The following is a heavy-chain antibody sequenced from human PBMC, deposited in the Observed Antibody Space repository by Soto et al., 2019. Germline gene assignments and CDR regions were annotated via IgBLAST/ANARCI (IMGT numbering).Heavy chain of an antibody. CDR3: VGARGRLVGFDY. CDR1: SESLSGYY. CDR2: IDGSGNT. Sequence: QVQLQQCGAGLLKPSETLSLTCAVNSESLSGYYWSWIRQSPGKGLEGIGEIDGSGNTNYNPSPRSRVAMSVDTSKNHFSLNLNSVSAADTAAYYCVGARGRLVGFDYWGQGTLVTVSS. D-gene: IGHD1-26*01. V-gene: IGHV4-34*01. J-gene: IGHJ4*02.